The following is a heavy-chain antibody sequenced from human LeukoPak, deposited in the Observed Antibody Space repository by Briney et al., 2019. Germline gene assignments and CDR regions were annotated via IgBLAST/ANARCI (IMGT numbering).Heavy chain of an antibody. D-gene: IGHD6-6*01. J-gene: IGHJ1*01. CDR1: GGTFSSYA. V-gene: IGHV1-69*13. CDR3: ARVGYSSSSEGYFQH. Sequence: ASVKVSCKASGGTFSSYAISWVRQAPGQGLEWMGGIIPIFGTANYAQKFQGRVTITADESTSTAYMELSSLRSEDTAVYYCARVGYSSSSEGYFQHWGQGTLVTVSS. CDR2: IIPIFGTA.